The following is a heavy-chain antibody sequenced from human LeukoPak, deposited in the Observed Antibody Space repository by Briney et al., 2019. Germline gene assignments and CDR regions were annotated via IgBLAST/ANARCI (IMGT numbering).Heavy chain of an antibody. J-gene: IGHJ4*02. CDR2: ISSKANSYAT. V-gene: IGHV3-73*01. CDR1: GFTFSGSI. Sequence: GGSLRLSCADSGFTFSGSIMHWVRQASGKGLGWVDRISSKANSYATTYAASVKGRFTISRDDSKNTAYLQMNSLKTEDTAVYYCTTTYYDILTGYYTFDYWGQGTLVTVSS. D-gene: IGHD3-9*01. CDR3: TTTYYDILTGYYTFDY.